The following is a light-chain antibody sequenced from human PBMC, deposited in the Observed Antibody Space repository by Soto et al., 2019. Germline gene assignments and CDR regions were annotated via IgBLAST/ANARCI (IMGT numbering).Light chain of an antibody. CDR1: QSVSSY. CDR2: DAS. CDR3: QQRSNWPT. V-gene: IGKV3-11*01. J-gene: IGKJ4*01. Sequence: EIVLTQSPATLSLSPGEIATLSCRASQSVSSYLAWYQQKPGQAPRLLIYDASNRATGIPARFSGSGSGTDFNLTISSLEPEDFAVYYCQQRSNWPTFGGGTKVEIK.